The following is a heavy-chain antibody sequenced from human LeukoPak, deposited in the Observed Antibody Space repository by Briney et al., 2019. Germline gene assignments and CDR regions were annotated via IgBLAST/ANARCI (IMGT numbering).Heavy chain of an antibody. CDR3: ARVYGDYVP. V-gene: IGHV3-21*01. CDR1: GFTFSSYA. J-gene: IGHJ5*02. D-gene: IGHD4-17*01. Sequence: GGSLRLSCAASGFTFSSYAMSWVRQAPGKGLEWVSSISSSSSYTHYADSVKGRFTISRDNAKNSLYLQMNSLRAEDTAVYYCARVYGDYVPWGQGTLVTVSS. CDR2: ISSSSSYT.